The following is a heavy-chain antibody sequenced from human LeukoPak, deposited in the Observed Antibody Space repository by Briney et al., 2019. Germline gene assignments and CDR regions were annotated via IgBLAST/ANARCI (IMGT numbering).Heavy chain of an antibody. CDR3: AKVYTRDYDILTGGRTGGAFDI. J-gene: IGHJ3*02. V-gene: IGHV3-23*01. D-gene: IGHD3-9*01. CDR2: ISGSGGST. Sequence: GGSLRLSCAASGFTFSSYAMSWVRQAPGKGLEWVSAISGSGGSTYYADSVKGRFTISRDNSKNTLYLQMNSLRAEDTAVYYCAKVYTRDYDILTGGRTGGAFDIWGQGTMVTVSS. CDR1: GFTFSSYA.